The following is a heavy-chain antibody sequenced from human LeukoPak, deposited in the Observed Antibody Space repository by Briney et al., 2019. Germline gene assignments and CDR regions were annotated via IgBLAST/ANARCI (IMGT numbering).Heavy chain of an antibody. V-gene: IGHV1-18*01. CDR2: ISAYNGNT. CDR1: GYTFTSYD. J-gene: IGHJ4*02. D-gene: IGHD3-16*01. Sequence: ASVKVSCKASGYTFTSYDISWVRQAPGQGLECMGWISAYNGNTNYAQRFQGRVTMTTDTSTSTAYMELRSLRSDDTAVYYCARVRDYGGIGEDYWGQGTLVTVSS. CDR3: ARVRDYGGIGEDY.